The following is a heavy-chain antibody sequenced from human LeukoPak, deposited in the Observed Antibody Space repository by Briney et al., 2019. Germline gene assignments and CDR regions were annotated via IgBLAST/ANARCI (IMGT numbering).Heavy chain of an antibody. D-gene: IGHD6-19*01. CDR2: IYYSGNT. CDR3: ARVYSSGWYYFDY. J-gene: IGHJ4*02. Sequence: SDTLSLTCAVSGYSISSSNWGGWIRQPPGKGLEWIGYIYYSGNTYYNPSLKSRVTMSVDTSKNQFSLKLSSVTAVDTAVYYCARVYSSGWYYFDYWGQGTLVTVSS. CDR1: GYSISSSNW. V-gene: IGHV4-28*01.